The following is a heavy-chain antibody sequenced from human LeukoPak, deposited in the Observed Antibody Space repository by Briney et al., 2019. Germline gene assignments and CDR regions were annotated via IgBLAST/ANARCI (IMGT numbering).Heavy chain of an antibody. CDR2: ISHDGDNK. CDR3: AKDRVTLIVVVNGFQH. V-gene: IGHV3-30*18. Sequence: PGRSLRLSCAASGFTFSSYGMHWVRQAPGRGLEWVAVISHDGDNKYYADSVKGRFTISRDNSRNTLYLQMNSLRVEDTAVYYCAKDRVTLIVVVNGFQHWGQGTLVTVSS. J-gene: IGHJ1*01. D-gene: IGHD3-22*01. CDR1: GFTFSSYG.